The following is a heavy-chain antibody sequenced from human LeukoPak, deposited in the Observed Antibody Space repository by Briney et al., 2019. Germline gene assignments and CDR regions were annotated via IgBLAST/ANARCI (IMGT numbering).Heavy chain of an antibody. D-gene: IGHD1-1*01. V-gene: IGHV1-2*02. CDR3: ARVRAIAATGTGARYFQD. J-gene: IGHJ1*01. Sequence: PXSGGTNYAQKFQGRVTMTRDTSTNTAYMELSRLRSDDTAVYFCARVRAIAATGTGARYFQDWGQGTLVTVSS. CDR2: PXSGGT.